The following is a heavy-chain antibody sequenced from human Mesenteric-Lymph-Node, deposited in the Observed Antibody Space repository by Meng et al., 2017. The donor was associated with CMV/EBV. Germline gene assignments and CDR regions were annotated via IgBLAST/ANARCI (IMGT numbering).Heavy chain of an antibody. D-gene: IGHD3-16*01. J-gene: IGHJ3*02. V-gene: IGHV1-2*02. CDR3: ARRLILAHAFDI. Sequence: ASVKVSCKASGYTFTGYYMHWVRQAPGQGLEWMGWINPNSGGTNYAQKFQGRVTMTRDTSISTAYMELSRLRSDDTAMYYCARRLILAHAFDIWGQGTMVTVSS. CDR1: GYTFTGYY. CDR2: INPNSGGT.